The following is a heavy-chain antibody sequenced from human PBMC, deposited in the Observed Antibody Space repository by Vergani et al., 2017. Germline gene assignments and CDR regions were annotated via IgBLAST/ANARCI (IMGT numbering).Heavy chain of an antibody. CDR3: AGVGILGYCSSTSCYDGY. D-gene: IGHD2-2*01. V-gene: IGHV4-31*03. CDR1: GGSISSGGYY. J-gene: IGHJ4*02. CDR2: INHSGST. Sequence: QVQLQESGPGLVKPSQTLSLTCTVSGGSISSGGYYWSWIRQPPGKGLEWIGEINHSGSTNYNPSLKSRVTISVDTSKNQFSLKLSSVTAADTAVYYCAGVGILGYCSSTSCYDGYWGQGTLVTVSS.